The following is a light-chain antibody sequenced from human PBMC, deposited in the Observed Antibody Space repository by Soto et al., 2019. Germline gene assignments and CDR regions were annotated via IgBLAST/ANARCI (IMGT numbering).Light chain of an antibody. CDR1: ALPKQY. CDR3: QSSDSSGRYPYV. Sequence: SYELTQPPSVSVSPGQTARITCSGDALPKQYAYWYQQKPGQAPVVVIYKDNGRPSGIPERFSGSSSGTTVTLTISGVQAEDEAYYYCQSSDSSGRYPYVFGTGTKDTVL. J-gene: IGLJ1*01. CDR2: KDN. V-gene: IGLV3-25*02.